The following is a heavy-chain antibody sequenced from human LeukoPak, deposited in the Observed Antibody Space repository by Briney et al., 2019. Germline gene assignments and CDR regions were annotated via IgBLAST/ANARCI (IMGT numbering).Heavy chain of an antibody. J-gene: IGHJ4*02. D-gene: IGHD3-22*01. Sequence: GGSLRLSCAASGFTFSSYGMHWVRQAPGKGLEWVAVIWYDGSNKYYADSVKGRFTISRDNSKNTLYLQMNSLRAEDTAVYYCARDLPTSVWDSSGYHPPDYWGQGTLVTVSS. CDR3: ARDLPTSVWDSSGYHPPDY. CDR1: GFTFSSYG. V-gene: IGHV3-33*01. CDR2: IWYDGSNK.